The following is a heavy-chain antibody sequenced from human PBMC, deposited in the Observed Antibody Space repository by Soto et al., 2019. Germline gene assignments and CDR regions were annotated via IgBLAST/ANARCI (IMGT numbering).Heavy chain of an antibody. CDR2: IYRSGTT. V-gene: IGHV4-30-2*03. J-gene: IGHJ4*02. CDR1: GGSITSSGYS. CDR3: ATDLYYYETTGFYFFLPLDY. Sequence: SETLSLTCAVSGGSITSSGYSWNWIRQTPGKGLEWIGYIYRSGTTYYNPSLKSRVTISVDTSNNQLFLKLTSVTAADTAVYYCATDLYYYETTGFYFFLPLDYWGQGALVTVSS. D-gene: IGHD3-22*01.